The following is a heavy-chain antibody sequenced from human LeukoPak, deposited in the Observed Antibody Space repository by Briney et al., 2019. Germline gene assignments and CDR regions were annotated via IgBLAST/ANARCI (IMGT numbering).Heavy chain of an antibody. Sequence: PSETLSLTCTVSGGSISSGSYYWSWIRQPAGKGLEWIGRIYTSGSTNYNPSLKSRVTISVDTSKNQFSLKLSSVTAADTAVYYCARVTVTRINAFDIWGQGTMVTVSS. CDR1: GGSISSGSYY. D-gene: IGHD4-17*01. CDR3: ARVTVTRINAFDI. V-gene: IGHV4-61*02. J-gene: IGHJ3*02. CDR2: IYTSGST.